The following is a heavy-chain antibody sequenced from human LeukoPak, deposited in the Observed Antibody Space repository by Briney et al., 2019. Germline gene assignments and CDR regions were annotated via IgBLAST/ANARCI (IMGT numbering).Heavy chain of an antibody. CDR3: AREQFFSWSFDY. V-gene: IGHV3-7*03. J-gene: IGHJ4*02. CDR2: IKQDGSEK. Sequence: PGGSLRLSCAASGLTFSNYWMSWVRQAPGKGLEWVANIKQDGSEKYYVDSVKGRFTISRDNAKNSLYLQMNSLRAEDTAVYYCAREQFFSWSFDYWGQGTLVTVSS. D-gene: IGHD6-13*01. CDR1: GLTFSNYW.